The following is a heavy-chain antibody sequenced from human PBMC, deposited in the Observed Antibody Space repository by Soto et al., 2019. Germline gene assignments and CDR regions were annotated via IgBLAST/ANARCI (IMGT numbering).Heavy chain of an antibody. D-gene: IGHD3-10*01. J-gene: IGHJ1*01. Sequence: GGSLRLSCAASGFTFSSYGMHWVRQAPGKGLEWVAVIWYDGSNKYYADYVKGRITISRDNSKNKLYLQINSLRAEDTSVYYCARDLFKGFEAPNEYFQHWGQGTLVTVSS. V-gene: IGHV3-33*01. CDR1: GFTFSSYG. CDR3: ARDLFKGFEAPNEYFQH. CDR2: IWYDGSNK.